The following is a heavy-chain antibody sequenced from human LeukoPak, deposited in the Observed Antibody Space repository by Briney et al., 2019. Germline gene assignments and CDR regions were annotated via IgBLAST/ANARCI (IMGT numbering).Heavy chain of an antibody. D-gene: IGHD3-10*01. CDR2: IQSNGNDK. CDR1: GFIFSAYH. Sequence: PGGSLRLSCAAPGFIFSAYHMHWVRQAPGKGLEWVAFIQSNGNDKYFADSVKGRFTISRDNSKKTLYLQMNSLGDEDTAVYYCAKDSGSNDYYLDYWGQGTLVTVSS. CDR3: AKDSGSNDYYLDY. V-gene: IGHV3-30*02. J-gene: IGHJ4*02.